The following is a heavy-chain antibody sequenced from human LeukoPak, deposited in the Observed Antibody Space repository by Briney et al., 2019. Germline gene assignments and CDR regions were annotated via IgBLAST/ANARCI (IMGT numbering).Heavy chain of an antibody. CDR2: IWYDGSNK. Sequence: PGGSLRLSCAASGFTFSSYGMHWVRQAPGKGLEWVAVIWYDGSNKYYADSVKGRFTISRDNSKNTLYPQMNSLRAEDTAVYYCARDLRGSGSYLAYWGQGTLVTVSS. CDR1: GFTFSSYG. J-gene: IGHJ4*02. CDR3: ARDLRGSGSYLAY. D-gene: IGHD3-10*01. V-gene: IGHV3-33*01.